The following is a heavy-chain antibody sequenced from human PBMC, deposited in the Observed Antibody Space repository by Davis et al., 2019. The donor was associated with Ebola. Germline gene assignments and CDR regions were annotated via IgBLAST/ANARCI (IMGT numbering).Heavy chain of an antibody. CDR1: GGSFSGYY. V-gene: IGHV4-34*01. CDR2: INHSGST. CDR3: ASRIAVAGQRTYYYYYGMDV. D-gene: IGHD6-19*01. J-gene: IGHJ6*02. Sequence: SETLSLTCAVYGGSFSGYYWSWIRQPPGNGLEWFGEINHSGSTNYNPSLKSRVTISVDTSKNQFSLKLSSVTAADTAVYYCASRIAVAGQRTYYYYYGMDVWGQGTTVTVSS.